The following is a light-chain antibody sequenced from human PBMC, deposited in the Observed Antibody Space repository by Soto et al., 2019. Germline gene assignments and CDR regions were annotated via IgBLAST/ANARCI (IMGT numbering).Light chain of an antibody. CDR2: GAS. Sequence: EIVMTQSPATLSVSPGERATLSCRASQSVSSNFAWYQQKPGHSPSLLMYGASTRATDIPARFSGSGSGTEVTLTISTLQSEDFAVYYCQQYDNWPWTFGPGTKVEI. CDR3: QQYDNWPWT. J-gene: IGKJ1*01. V-gene: IGKV3-15*01. CDR1: QSVSSN.